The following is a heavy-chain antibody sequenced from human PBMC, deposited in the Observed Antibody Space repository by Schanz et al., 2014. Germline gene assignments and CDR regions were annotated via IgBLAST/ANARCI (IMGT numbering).Heavy chain of an antibody. J-gene: IGHJ3*02. Sequence: QVQLVQSGAEVKKPGASVKVSCKASGYTFSSYGISWVRQAPGQGLEWMGWISANNGNTNKAQKLQGRVTMTTDTSTSTAYMELRSLRSDDTAVYYCARDRRLQRQSGWDYEGGIFDIWGQGPMVTVSS. CDR1: GYTFSSYG. CDR2: ISANNGNT. CDR3: ARDRRLQRQSGWDYEGGIFDI. D-gene: IGHD4-17*01. V-gene: IGHV1-18*04.